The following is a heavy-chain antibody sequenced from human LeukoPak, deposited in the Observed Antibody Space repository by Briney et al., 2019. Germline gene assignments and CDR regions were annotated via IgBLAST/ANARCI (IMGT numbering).Heavy chain of an antibody. Sequence: GGSLRLSCAASGFTFSSYGMHWVRQAPGKGLEWVAFIRYDGSNKYYADSVKGRFTISRDNSKNTLYLQMNSLRAEDTAVYYCAKALVGATYYYYGMDVWGQGTTVTVSS. CDR1: GFTFSSYG. V-gene: IGHV3-30*02. CDR3: AKALVGATYYYYGMDV. J-gene: IGHJ6*02. CDR2: IRYDGSNK. D-gene: IGHD1-26*01.